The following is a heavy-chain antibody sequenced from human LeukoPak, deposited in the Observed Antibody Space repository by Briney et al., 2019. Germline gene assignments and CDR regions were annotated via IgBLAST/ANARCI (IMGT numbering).Heavy chain of an antibody. V-gene: IGHV3-23*01. J-gene: IGHJ4*02. D-gene: IGHD3-22*01. CDR2: ISGSGGTT. CDR3: AKDLEEVVVITLDY. CDR1: GFTFSKYA. Sequence: GGSLRLSCAASGFTFSKYAMSWVRQAPGKGLEWVSVISGSGGTTYYADSVKGRFTISRDNSKNTLYLQMNSLRVEDTAVYYCAKDLEEVVVITLDYWGQGTLVTDSS.